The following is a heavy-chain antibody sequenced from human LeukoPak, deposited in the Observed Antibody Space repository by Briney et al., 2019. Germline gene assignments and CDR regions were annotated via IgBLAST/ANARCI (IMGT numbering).Heavy chain of an antibody. CDR2: IYYTGST. D-gene: IGHD3-10*01. CDR3: VRLRSIGEFLLTFEFDY. Sequence: SETLSLTCTVSGGSIRSTNFYWGWIRQPPGKGLEWIGSIYYTGSTHYNPSLKSRVTISVDTSKNQFSLKLSSVTAADTAVYYCVRLRSIGEFLLTFEFDYWGQGTLVTVSS. V-gene: IGHV4-39*07. J-gene: IGHJ4*02. CDR1: GGSIRSTNFY.